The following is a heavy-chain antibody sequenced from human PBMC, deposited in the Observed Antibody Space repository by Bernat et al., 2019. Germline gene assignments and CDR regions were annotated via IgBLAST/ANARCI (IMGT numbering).Heavy chain of an antibody. CDR1: GGPISSGDYY. D-gene: IGHD5-18*01. CDR3: ASGDTAMAGEYFQH. V-gene: IGHV4-30-4*01. Sequence: QVQLQESGPGLVKPSQTLSLTCTVSGGPISSGDYYWSWIRQPPGKGLEWIGYTYYSGSTYYNPSLKSRVTISVDTSKNQFSLKLSSVTAADTAVYYCASGDTAMAGEYFQHWGQGTLVTVSS. J-gene: IGHJ1*01. CDR2: TYYSGST.